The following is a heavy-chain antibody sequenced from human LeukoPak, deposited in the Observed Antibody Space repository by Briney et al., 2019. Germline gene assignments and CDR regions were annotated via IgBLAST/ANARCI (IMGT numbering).Heavy chain of an antibody. Sequence: PGGPLRLSCAASGFTFSNYWMIWVRQAPGKGLEWVGNIKQDGSEKRYADSVRGRFSISRDNAQTSLYLQMNSLRAEDTAVYYCARASDPWLQLTWGQGTLVTVSS. D-gene: IGHD5-24*01. V-gene: IGHV3-7*05. CDR2: IKQDGSEK. J-gene: IGHJ5*02. CDR3: ARASDPWLQLT. CDR1: GFTFSNYW.